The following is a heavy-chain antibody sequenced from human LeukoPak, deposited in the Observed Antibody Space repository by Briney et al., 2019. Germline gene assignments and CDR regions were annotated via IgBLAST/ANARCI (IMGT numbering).Heavy chain of an antibody. V-gene: IGHV1-3*03. D-gene: IGHD2-15*01. Sequence: ASVKVSCRASGYTFTSYAMHWVRQAPGQRLEWMGWINAGNGNTKYSQEFQGRVTITRDTSASTAYMELSSLRSEDMAVYYCARDSVPYCSGGSCYPNWFDPWGQGTLVTVSS. CDR3: ARDSVPYCSGGSCYPNWFDP. J-gene: IGHJ5*02. CDR1: GYTFTSYA. CDR2: INAGNGNT.